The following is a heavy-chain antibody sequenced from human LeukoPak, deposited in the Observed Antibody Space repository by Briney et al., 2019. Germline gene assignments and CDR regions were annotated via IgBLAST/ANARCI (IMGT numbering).Heavy chain of an antibody. Sequence: ASVKVSCKVSGYTLTELSMHWVRQAPGKGLEWMGGFDPEDGETVYAQKFQGRVTMTEDTSTDTAYMELSSLRSEDTAVYYCATLTVAGTQQYYMDVWGKGTTVTVSS. D-gene: IGHD6-19*01. CDR2: FDPEDGET. CDR1: GYTLTELS. CDR3: ATLTVAGTQQYYMDV. V-gene: IGHV1-24*01. J-gene: IGHJ6*03.